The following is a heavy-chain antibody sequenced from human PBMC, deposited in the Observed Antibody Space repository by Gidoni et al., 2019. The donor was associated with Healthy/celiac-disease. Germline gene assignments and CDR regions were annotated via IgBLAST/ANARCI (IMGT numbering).Heavy chain of an antibody. CDR3: ARVDRAMGRGYYFDY. V-gene: IGHV4-31*03. D-gene: IGHD3-10*01. CDR1: GGSISSGGYY. CDR2: IFYRGST. J-gene: IGHJ4*02. Sequence: QVQLQESGPGLVQPSQTLSLTCTVSGGSISSGGYYWSWIRQPPGKGLEWIGYIFYRGSTYYTPSLKSRVTIAVDTSKNQFSLKLSSVTASDTAVYYCARVDRAMGRGYYFDYWGQGTLVTVSS.